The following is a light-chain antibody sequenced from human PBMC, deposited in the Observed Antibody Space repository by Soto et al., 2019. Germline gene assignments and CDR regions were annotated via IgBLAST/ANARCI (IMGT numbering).Light chain of an antibody. CDR1: STDVGAYNY. CDR3: ISYTGKSASYV. CDR2: EVT. J-gene: IGLJ1*01. Sequence: QSVLAQPASVSGSPGQSITISCTGTSTDVGAYNYVAWYQQHPGKAPKLIIYEVTNRPSGVPYRFSASKSGNTASLPITGLHYDYEADYYCISYTGKSASYVFGTGTKLTVL. V-gene: IGLV2-14*01.